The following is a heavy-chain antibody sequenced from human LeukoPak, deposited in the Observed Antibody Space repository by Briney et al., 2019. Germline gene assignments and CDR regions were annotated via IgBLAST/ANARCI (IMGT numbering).Heavy chain of an antibody. J-gene: IGHJ6*02. D-gene: IGHD2/OR15-2a*01. CDR1: GGSISRSDYY. V-gene: IGHV4-61*05. CDR2: LYYSGST. Sequence: PSQTLSLTCTVSGGSISRSDYYWAWIRQPPGKGLEWIGYLYYSGSTNYNPSLKSRVTISVDTSKNQFSLKLTSVTAADTAVYYCAGTTSSYYYYGMDVWGQGTTVIVS. CDR3: AGTTSSYYYYGMDV.